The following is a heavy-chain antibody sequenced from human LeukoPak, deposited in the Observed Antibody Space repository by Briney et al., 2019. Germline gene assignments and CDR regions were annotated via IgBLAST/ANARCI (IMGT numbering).Heavy chain of an antibody. CDR1: GFPFSTYA. CDR2: ISGSGGST. D-gene: IGHD6-19*01. CDR3: AKHPYSSGWYNFDY. Sequence: GGSLRLSCAASGFPFSTYAMNWVRQAPGKGLEWVSVISGSGGSTYYADSVKGRFIISGDNSKNTLYLQMNSLRAEDTAVYYCAKHPYSSGWYNFDYWGQGTLVTVSS. J-gene: IGHJ4*02. V-gene: IGHV3-23*01.